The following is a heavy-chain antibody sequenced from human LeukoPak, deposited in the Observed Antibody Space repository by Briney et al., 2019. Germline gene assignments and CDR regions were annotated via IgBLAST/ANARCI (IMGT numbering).Heavy chain of an antibody. CDR1: GGSISSSTYY. D-gene: IGHD4-17*01. CDR3: ARHGDYLYYFDY. V-gene: IGHV4-39*01. J-gene: IGHJ4*02. Sequence: SETLSLTCTVSGGSISSSTYYWGWIRQPPGTGLEWIRSIYYSGSTYYSPSLKSRVAISVDTSKNQFSLKLSSVTASDTAVYFCARHGDYLYYFDYWGQGTLVTVSS. CDR2: IYYSGST.